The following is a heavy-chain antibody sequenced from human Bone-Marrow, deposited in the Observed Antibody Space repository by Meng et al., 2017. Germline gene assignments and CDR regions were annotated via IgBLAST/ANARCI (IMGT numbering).Heavy chain of an antibody. CDR3: ARGLRGYYDSSGSFDY. J-gene: IGHJ4*02. V-gene: IGHV4-30-2*05. Sequence: QLQLQESGSGLVKPSQTLSLTCAASGGSISSGGYYWSWIRQPPGEGLEWIGYIYDSGNTFYNPSLKSRVTISLDTSKNQFSLKLSSVTAADTAVYYCARGLRGYYDSSGSFDYWGQGTLVTVSS. CDR2: IYDSGNT. D-gene: IGHD3-22*01. CDR1: GGSISSGGYY.